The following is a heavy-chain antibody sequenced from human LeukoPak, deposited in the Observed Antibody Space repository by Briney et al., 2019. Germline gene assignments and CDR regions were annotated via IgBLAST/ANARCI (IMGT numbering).Heavy chain of an antibody. D-gene: IGHD6-13*01. CDR2: ISGSGGST. Sequence: GSLRLSCAASGFTFSSYAMSWVRQAPGKGLEWVSVISGSGGSTYYADSVKGRFTISRDNYKNTLYLQMKSLRAEDTAVYYCAKSPGVSLPAADTCMFDYWGQGTLVTVSS. CDR3: AKSPGVSLPAADTCMFDY. CDR1: GFTFSSYA. J-gene: IGHJ4*02. V-gene: IGHV3-23*01.